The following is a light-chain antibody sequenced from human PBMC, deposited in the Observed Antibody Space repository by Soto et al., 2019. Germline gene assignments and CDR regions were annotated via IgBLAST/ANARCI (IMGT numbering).Light chain of an antibody. Sequence: QSALTQPPSASGSPGQSVTISCIGTSSDVGGYNYVSWYQQHPGKAPKLIIYEVSKRPSGVPDRFSGSKSGNTASLTVSGLQAEDEAEYFCSSYGDSPVVFGGGTKVTVL. CDR1: SSDVGGYNY. CDR3: SSYGDSPVV. V-gene: IGLV2-8*01. CDR2: EVS. J-gene: IGLJ2*01.